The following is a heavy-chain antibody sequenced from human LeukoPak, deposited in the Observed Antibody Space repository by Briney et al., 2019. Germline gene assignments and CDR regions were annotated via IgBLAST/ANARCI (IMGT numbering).Heavy chain of an antibody. Sequence: GGSLRLSCAASGFTFSTYGMNWVRQAPGKGLEWVSYISSGSSTIYYADSVKGRFTISRDNAKNSLYLQMNSLRAEDTAIYYCAGEGSGWLPNFWGQETLVTVSS. D-gene: IGHD6-19*01. CDR1: GFTFSTYG. CDR2: ISSGSSTI. J-gene: IGHJ4*02. V-gene: IGHV3-48*04. CDR3: AGEGSGWLPNF.